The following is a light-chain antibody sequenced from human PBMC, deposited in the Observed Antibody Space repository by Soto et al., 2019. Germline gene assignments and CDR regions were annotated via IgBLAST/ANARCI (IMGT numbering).Light chain of an antibody. CDR2: DVS. J-gene: IGLJ2*01. CDR3: SSYTSSSTLVV. Sequence: QSALTQPASVSGSPGQSITISCTGTSSDVGGYNYVSWYQQHPGNAPKLMIYDVSNRPSGVSNRFSGSKSGNTASLTISGLQPEDEADYYCSSYTSSSTLVVFGGGTKLTVL. CDR1: SSDVGGYNY. V-gene: IGLV2-14*01.